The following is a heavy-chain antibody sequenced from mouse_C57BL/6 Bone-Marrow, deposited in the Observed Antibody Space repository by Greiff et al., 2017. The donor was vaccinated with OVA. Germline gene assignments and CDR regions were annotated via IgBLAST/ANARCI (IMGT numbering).Heavy chain of an antibody. V-gene: IGHV1-64*01. D-gene: IGHD1-1*01. CDR2: IHPNSGST. CDR1: GYTFTSYW. Sequence: QVQLKQPGAELVKPGASVKLSCKASGYTFTSYWMHWVKQRPGQGLEWIGMIHPNSGSTNYNEKFKSKATLTVDKSSSTAYMQLSSLTSEDSAVYYCARWFYYGSSYEGYFDVWGTGTTVTVSS. J-gene: IGHJ1*03. CDR3: ARWFYYGSSYEGYFDV.